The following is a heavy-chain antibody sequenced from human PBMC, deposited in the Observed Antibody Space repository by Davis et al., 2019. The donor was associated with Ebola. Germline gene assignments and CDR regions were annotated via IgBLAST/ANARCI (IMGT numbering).Heavy chain of an antibody. CDR1: GFTFSSYG. V-gene: IGHV3-30*18. J-gene: IGHJ3*02. Sequence: GGSLRLSCAASGFTFSSYGMHWVRQAPGKGLEWVAVISYDGSNKYYAGSVKGRFTISRDNSKNTLYLQMNSLRAEDTAVYYCAKDNLPDAFDIWGQGTMVTVSS. CDR3: AKDNLPDAFDI. CDR2: ISYDGSNK.